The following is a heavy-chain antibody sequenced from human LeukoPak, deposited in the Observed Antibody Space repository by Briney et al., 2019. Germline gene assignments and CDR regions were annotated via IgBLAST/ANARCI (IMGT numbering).Heavy chain of an antibody. CDR2: IWYDGNKQ. CDR3: ARDPWDWGTFDY. V-gene: IGHV3-33*01. D-gene: IGHD7-27*01. Sequence: GGSLRLSCAASGFTLSNSAMHWVRQAPGKGLEWVAVIWYDGNKQYYADSVKGRFTISRDNSKNTLYLQMNSLRPEDTAVYYCARDPWDWGTFDYWGQGTLVTVSS. J-gene: IGHJ4*02. CDR1: GFTLSNSA.